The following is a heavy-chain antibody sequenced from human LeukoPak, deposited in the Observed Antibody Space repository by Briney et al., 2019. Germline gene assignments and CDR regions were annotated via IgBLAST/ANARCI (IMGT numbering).Heavy chain of an antibody. CDR3: ARVSSGELPYYYYYGMDV. D-gene: IGHD1-26*01. V-gene: IGHV3-11*01. CDR1: GFTFSDYY. J-gene: IGHJ6*02. Sequence: GGSLRLSCAASGFTFSDYYMSWIRQAPGKGLEWVSYISSSGSTIYCADSVKGRFTISRDNAKNSLYLQMNSLRAEDTAVHYCARVSSGELPYYYYYGMDVWGQGTTVTVSS. CDR2: ISSSGSTI.